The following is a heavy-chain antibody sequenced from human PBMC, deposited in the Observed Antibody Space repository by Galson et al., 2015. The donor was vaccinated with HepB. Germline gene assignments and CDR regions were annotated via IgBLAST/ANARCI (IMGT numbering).Heavy chain of an antibody. D-gene: IGHD3-10*01. CDR1: GFTFSSYS. CDR2: ISYDGSNK. CDR3: ARDYYGSGSYYTGGYYYYGMDV. J-gene: IGHJ6*02. Sequence: SLRLSCAASGFTFSSYSMNWVRQAPGKGLEWVAVISYDGSNKYYADSVKGRFTISRDNSKNTLYLQMNSLRAEDTAVYYCARDYYGSGSYYTGGYYYYGMDVWGQGTTVTVSS. V-gene: IGHV3-30*03.